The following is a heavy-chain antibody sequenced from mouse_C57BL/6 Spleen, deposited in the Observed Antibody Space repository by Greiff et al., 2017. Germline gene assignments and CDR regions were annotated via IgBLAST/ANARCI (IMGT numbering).Heavy chain of an antibody. CDR1: GFTFSSYA. J-gene: IGHJ1*03. Sequence: VQLKESGEGLVKPGGSLKLSCAASGFTFSSYAMSWVRQTPEKRLEWVAYISSGGDYIYYADTVKGRFTISRDNARNTLYLQMSSLKSEDTAMYYCTRGFDYGSSYVWYFDVWGTGTTVTVSS. D-gene: IGHD1-1*01. CDR3: TRGFDYGSSYVWYFDV. CDR2: ISSGGDYI. V-gene: IGHV5-9-1*02.